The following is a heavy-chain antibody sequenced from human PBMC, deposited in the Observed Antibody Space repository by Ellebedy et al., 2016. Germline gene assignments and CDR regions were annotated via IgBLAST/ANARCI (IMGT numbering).Heavy chain of an antibody. CDR2: IYHGGNT. D-gene: IGHD2-21*02. J-gene: IGHJ4*02. CDR1: GDSISSISRSGDY. V-gene: IGHV4-39*07. CDR3: ARRGLTAVPR. Sequence: GSLRLSCTVSGDSISSISRSGDYWVWIRQPPGMGLEWIGSIYHGGNTAYNPSLRSRASISLDTPKNQFSLEVTSMTAANTAVYYCARRGLTAVPRWGQGTLVTVSS.